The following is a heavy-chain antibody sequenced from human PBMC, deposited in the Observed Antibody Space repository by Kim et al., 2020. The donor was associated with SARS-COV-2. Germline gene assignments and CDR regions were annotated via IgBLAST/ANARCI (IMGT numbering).Heavy chain of an antibody. D-gene: IGHD2-15*01. CDR3: ARGRSYCSGGSCYSYYYYYIDV. CDR1: GYTFTSYY. CDR2: INPSGGST. J-gene: IGHJ6*03. V-gene: IGHV1-46*01. Sequence: ASVKVSCKASGYTFTSYYMHWVRQAPGQGLEWMGIINPSGGSTSYAQKFQGRVTMTTDTSTSTVYMELSSLRSEDTAVYYCARGRSYCSGGSCYSYYYYYIDVWGKGTTVTVSS.